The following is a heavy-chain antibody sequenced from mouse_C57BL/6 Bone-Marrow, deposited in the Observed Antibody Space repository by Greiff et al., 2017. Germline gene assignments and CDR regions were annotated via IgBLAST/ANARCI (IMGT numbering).Heavy chain of an antibody. V-gene: IGHV14-4*01. D-gene: IGHD1-1*01. CDR3: TTGRFITTVVATNFDV. CDR1: GFNIKDDY. J-gene: IGHJ1*03. CDR2: IDPENGDT. Sequence: EVQLQQSGAELVRPGASVKLSCTASGFNIKDDYMHWVKPRPEQGLAWIGWIDPENGDTEYASKFQGKAILTADTSSNTAYLQLSSLTSEYTAVYYCTTGRFITTVVATNFDVWGTGTTVTVSS.